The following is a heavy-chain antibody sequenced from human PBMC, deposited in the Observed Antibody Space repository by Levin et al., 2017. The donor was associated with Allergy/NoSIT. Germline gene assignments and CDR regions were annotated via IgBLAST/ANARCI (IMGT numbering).Heavy chain of an antibody. CDR1: GFTFSSYG. D-gene: IGHD2-15*01. CDR3: AKDQSDIVVVVAATPVGYYDYGMDV. V-gene: IGHV3-30*18. CDR2: ISYDGSNK. J-gene: IGHJ6*02. Sequence: GESLKISCAASGFTFSSYGMHWVRQAPGKGLEWVAVISYDGSNKYYADSVKGRFTISRDNSKNTLYLQMNSLRAEDTAVYYCAKDQSDIVVVVAATPVGYYDYGMDVWGQGTTVTVSS.